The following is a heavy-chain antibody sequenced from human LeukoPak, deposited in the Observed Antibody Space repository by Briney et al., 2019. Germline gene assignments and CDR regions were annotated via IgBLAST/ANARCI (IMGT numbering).Heavy chain of an antibody. Sequence: PGRPLRLSCAASGFTFSSYGMHWVRQAPGQGLEWVAVISYDGSNKYYADSVKGRFTISRDNSKNTLYLQMNSLRAEDTAVYYCAKSTPIREYFDYWGQGTLVTVSS. J-gene: IGHJ4*02. V-gene: IGHV3-30*18. D-gene: IGHD2-15*01. CDR3: AKSTPIREYFDY. CDR2: ISYDGSNK. CDR1: GFTFSSYG.